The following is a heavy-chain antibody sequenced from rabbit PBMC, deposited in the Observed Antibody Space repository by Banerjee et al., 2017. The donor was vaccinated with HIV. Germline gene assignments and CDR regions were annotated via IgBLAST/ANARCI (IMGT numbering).Heavy chain of an antibody. D-gene: IGHD1-1*01. J-gene: IGHJ4*01. CDR1: GFTLSSYW. CDR3: ARDLTGVIGWNFNL. CDR2: IGAGSSGTT. V-gene: IGHV1S45*01. Sequence: QEQLVESGGGLVQPEGSLTLTCKASGFTLSSYWMWWVRQAPGKGLEWIACIGAGSSGTTYYANWAKGRFTISKTSSTTVTLQMTSLTAADTATYFCARDLTGVIGWNFNLWGQGTLVTVS.